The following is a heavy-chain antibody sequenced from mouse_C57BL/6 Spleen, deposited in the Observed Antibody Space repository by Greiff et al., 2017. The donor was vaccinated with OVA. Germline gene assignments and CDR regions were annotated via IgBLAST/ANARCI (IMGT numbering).Heavy chain of an antibody. D-gene: IGHD2-9*01. CDR3: ARGAYYGYDWFAY. V-gene: IGHV1-22*01. J-gene: IGHJ3*01. CDR1: GYTFTDYN. Sequence: EVKLMESGPELVKPGASVKMSCKASGYTFTDYNMHWVKQSHGKSLEWIGYINPNNGGTSYNQKFKGKATLTVNKSSSTAYMELRSLTSEDSAVYYCARGAYYGYDWFAYWGQGTLVTVSA. CDR2: INPNNGGT.